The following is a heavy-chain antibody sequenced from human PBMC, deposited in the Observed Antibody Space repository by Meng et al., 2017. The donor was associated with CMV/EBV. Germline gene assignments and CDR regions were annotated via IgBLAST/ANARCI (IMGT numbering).Heavy chain of an antibody. V-gene: IGHV3-48*04. Sequence: GGSLRLSCAASGFTFSSYSMNWVRQAPGKGLEWVSYISSSSSTIYYADSVKGRFTISRDNAKNSLYLQMNSLRAEDTAVYYCARDLATVTTGWVWAYYYGMDVWGQGTTVTVSS. CDR3: ARDLATVTTGWVWAYYYGMDV. D-gene: IGHD4-11*01. J-gene: IGHJ6*02. CDR2: ISSSSSTI. CDR1: GFTFSSYS.